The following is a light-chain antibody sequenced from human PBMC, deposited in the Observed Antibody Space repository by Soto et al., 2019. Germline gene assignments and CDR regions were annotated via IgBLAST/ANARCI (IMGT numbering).Light chain of an antibody. V-gene: IGLV2-14*01. CDR2: EVS. J-gene: IGLJ1*01. CDR3: SSYTSSTTSV. CDR1: SSDVGSYNF. Sequence: QSALTQPASVSGSPGQSITISCTGTSSDVGSYNFVSWYQQHPGKAPKLIIYEVSNRPSGLSNRFSGSKSDNTASLTISGLQAEDEADYYCSSYTSSTTSVFGIGTKVTVL.